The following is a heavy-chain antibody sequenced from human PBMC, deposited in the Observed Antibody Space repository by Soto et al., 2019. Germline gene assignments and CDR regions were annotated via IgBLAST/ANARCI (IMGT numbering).Heavy chain of an antibody. D-gene: IGHD2-2*01. CDR1: GYTFSNYG. CDR2: ISLYSDGT. V-gene: IGHV1-18*01. CDR3: ARVVPGAEAWFGP. J-gene: IGHJ5*02. Sequence: ASVKVSCRTSGYTFSNYGITWVRQAPGQPLEWLGWISLYSDGTNYAQKFQGRVSMTTDTSTTTAYMELRSLRSDDTAVYYCARVVPGAEAWFGPWGQGTLVTVSS.